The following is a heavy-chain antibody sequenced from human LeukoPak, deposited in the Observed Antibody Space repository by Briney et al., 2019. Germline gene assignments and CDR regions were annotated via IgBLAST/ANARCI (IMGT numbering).Heavy chain of an antibody. D-gene: IGHD2-21*02. CDR1: GFTFSSYA. Sequence: AGGPLRLSCAASGFTFSSYAMSWVRQAPGKGLEWVSAISGSGGSTYYADSVKGRFTISRDNSKNTLYLQMNSLRAEDTAVYYCAKGQHIVVVTARDWFDPWGQGTLVTVSS. V-gene: IGHV3-23*01. CDR2: ISGSGGST. J-gene: IGHJ5*02. CDR3: AKGQHIVVVTARDWFDP.